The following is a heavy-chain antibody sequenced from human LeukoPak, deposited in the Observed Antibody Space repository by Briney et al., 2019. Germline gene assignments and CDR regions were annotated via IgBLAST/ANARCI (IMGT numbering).Heavy chain of an antibody. J-gene: IGHJ4*02. CDR1: GGTFSSYA. Sequence: SVKVSCKASGGTFSSYAISWVRQAPGQGLEWMGRIIPIFGTANYAQKFQGRVTITTDESTSTAYMELSSLRSGDTAVYYCARGEGGYDPFDYWGQGTLVTVSS. V-gene: IGHV1-69*05. CDR3: ARGEGGYDPFDY. CDR2: IIPIFGTA. D-gene: IGHD5-12*01.